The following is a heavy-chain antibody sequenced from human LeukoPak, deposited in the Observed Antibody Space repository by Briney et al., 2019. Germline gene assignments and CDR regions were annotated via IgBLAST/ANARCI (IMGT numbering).Heavy chain of an antibody. D-gene: IGHD3-22*01. J-gene: IGHJ4*02. CDR1: GGSISSSSYY. Sequence: SETLSLTCTVSGGSISSSSYYWGWIRQPPGKGLEWIGSIYYSGSTYYNPSLKSRVTISVDTSKNQFSLKLSSVTAADTAVYYCARIRYYYDSSGYWAFDYWGQETLVTVSS. CDR3: ARIRYYYDSSGYWAFDY. V-gene: IGHV4-39*07. CDR2: IYYSGST.